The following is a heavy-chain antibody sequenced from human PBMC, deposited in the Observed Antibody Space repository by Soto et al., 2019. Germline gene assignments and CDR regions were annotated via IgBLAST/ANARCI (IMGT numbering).Heavy chain of an antibody. CDR2: IYSGGST. Sequence: PVESLTVSCAASGFTGSSNYMSWVRQAPGEGLEWVSVIYSGGSTYYADSVKGRFTIYRDNSKNTLYLQMNSLRAEDTAVYYRARDRRYSYGSGSDGMDVWGQGTTVTVSS. J-gene: IGHJ6*02. V-gene: IGHV3-53*01. CDR3: ARDRRYSYGSGSDGMDV. D-gene: IGHD5-18*01. CDR1: GFTGSSNY.